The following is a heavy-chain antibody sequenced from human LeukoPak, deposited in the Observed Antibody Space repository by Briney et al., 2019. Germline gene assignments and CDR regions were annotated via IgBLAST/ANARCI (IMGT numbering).Heavy chain of an antibody. J-gene: IGHJ4*02. CDR3: ARDPDYYDSGGYYDY. CDR2: IYYSGST. Sequence: SETLSLTCTVSGGSISSYYWSWIRQPPGKGLEWIGYIYYSGSTNYNPSLKSRVTISVDTSKNQFSLKLSSVTAADTAVYYCARDPDYYDSGGYYDYWGQGTLVTVSS. CDR1: GGSISSYY. D-gene: IGHD3-22*01. V-gene: IGHV4-59*01.